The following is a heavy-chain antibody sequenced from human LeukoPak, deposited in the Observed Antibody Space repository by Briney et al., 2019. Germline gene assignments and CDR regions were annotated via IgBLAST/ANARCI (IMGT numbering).Heavy chain of an antibody. Sequence: ASVKVSCKASGGTFISYAISWVRQAPGQGLEWMGGIIPIFGTANYAQKFQGRVTITADESTSTAYMELSSLRSDDTAVYYCARLANWNDEDYWGQGTLVTVSS. D-gene: IGHD1-1*01. CDR1: GGTFISYA. CDR3: ARLANWNDEDY. CDR2: IIPIFGTA. V-gene: IGHV1-69*13. J-gene: IGHJ4*02.